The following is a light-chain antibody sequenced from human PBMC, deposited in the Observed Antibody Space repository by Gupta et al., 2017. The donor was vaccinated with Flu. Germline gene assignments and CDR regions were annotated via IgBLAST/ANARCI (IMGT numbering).Light chain of an antibody. V-gene: IGLV5-45*01. Sequence: CTLRSGINVGTYRIYWYQQKPGSPPQYLLRYKSDSDKQQGSGVPSRFSGSKDASANAGILLISGLQSEDEADYYCMIWHSSAVVFGGGTKLTVL. CDR3: MIWHSSAVV. J-gene: IGLJ2*01. CDR2: YKSDSDK. CDR1: SGINVGTYR.